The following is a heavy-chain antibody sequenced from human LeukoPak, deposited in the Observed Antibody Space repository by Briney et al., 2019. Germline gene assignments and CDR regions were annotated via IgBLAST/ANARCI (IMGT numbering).Heavy chain of an antibody. J-gene: IGHJ4*02. CDR1: GGSISSSSYY. CDR2: IYYSGST. CDR3: ARHLDYYDSSGYPLDY. D-gene: IGHD3-22*01. V-gene: IGHV4-39*01. Sequence: SETLSLTCTVSGGSISSSSYYWSWLRQPPGKGLEWIGSIYYSGSTYYNPSLKSRVTISVDMSKNQFSLKLSSVTAADTAVYYCARHLDYYDSSGYPLDYWGQGTLVTVSS.